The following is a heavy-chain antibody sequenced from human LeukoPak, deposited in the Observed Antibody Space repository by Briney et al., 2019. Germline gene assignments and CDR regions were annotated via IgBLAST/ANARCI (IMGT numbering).Heavy chain of an antibody. V-gene: IGHV1-18*01. CDR1: GYTFPSYG. Sequence: ASVKVSCKASGYTFPSYGISWVRQAPGQGLEWMGWISAYNGNTNYSQKLQGRVTMTTDTSTSTAYMELRSLSSDHTAVYYCARAGSGWFGTNRFDYWGQGTLVTVSS. J-gene: IGHJ4*02. D-gene: IGHD6-19*01. CDR2: ISAYNGNT. CDR3: ARAGSGWFGTNRFDY.